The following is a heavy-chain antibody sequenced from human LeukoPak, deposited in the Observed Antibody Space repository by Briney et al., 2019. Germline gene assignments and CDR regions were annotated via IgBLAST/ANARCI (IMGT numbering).Heavy chain of an antibody. D-gene: IGHD3-16*01. CDR3: ARVSRITYYYMDV. V-gene: IGHV1-18*01. CDR1: GYTFTSYG. Sequence: ASVKVSCEASGYTFTSYGISWVRQAPGQGLEWMGWISAYNGNTNYAQKLQGRVTMTTDTSTSTAYMELGSLRSDDTAVYYCARVSRITYYYMDVWGKGTTVTVSS. J-gene: IGHJ6*03. CDR2: ISAYNGNT.